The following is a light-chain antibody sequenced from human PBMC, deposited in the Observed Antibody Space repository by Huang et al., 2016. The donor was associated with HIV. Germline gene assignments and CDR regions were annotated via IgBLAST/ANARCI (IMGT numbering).Light chain of an antibody. CDR2: GAS. CDR1: QSVSNN. Sequence: EIVMTQSPATLSVSPGERATLSCRASQSVSNNLAWYQQKHGLAPTLLIYGASTRATGIPARFSGSGSGTRFTLTISSLQSEDFAVYYCQQYNNWPPEYTFGQGTKLEIK. J-gene: IGKJ2*01. CDR3: QQYNNWPPEYT. V-gene: IGKV3-15*01.